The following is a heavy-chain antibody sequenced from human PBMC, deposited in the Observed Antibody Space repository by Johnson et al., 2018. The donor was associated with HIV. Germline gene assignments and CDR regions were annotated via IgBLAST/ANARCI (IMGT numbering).Heavy chain of an antibody. CDR3: ARDRVGSGGKGSFDI. CDR1: GFTFSSYG. D-gene: IGHD4-23*01. Sequence: QVQLVESGGGVVQPGRSLRLSCAASGFTFSSYGMHWVRQAPGKGLEWVAVISYDGSNKYYADSVKGRFTISRDNSKNTLYLQMNSLRAEDTAVYFCARDRVGSGGKGSFDIWGQGTMVTVSS. J-gene: IGHJ3*02. V-gene: IGHV3-30*03. CDR2: ISYDGSNK.